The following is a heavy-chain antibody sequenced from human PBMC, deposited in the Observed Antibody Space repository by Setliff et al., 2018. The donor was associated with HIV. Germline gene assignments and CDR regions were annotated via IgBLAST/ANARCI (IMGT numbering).Heavy chain of an antibody. D-gene: IGHD6-13*01. Sequence: PSETLSLTCSVSGTSLSSSDFYWGWIRQPPGKGLEWIGEINDYGNTNYKPSLQSRVTISVDTSKNQVSLRLTSATAADTGVYYCARHRDPPGSSWIFYYYYMDLWGGGTTVTVS. CDR2: INDYGNT. J-gene: IGHJ6*03. V-gene: IGHV4-39*01. CDR1: GTSLSSSDFY. CDR3: ARHRDPPGSSWIFYYYYMDL.